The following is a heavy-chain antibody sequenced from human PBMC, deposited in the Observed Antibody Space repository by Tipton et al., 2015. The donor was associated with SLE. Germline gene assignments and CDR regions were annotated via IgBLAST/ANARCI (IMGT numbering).Heavy chain of an antibody. D-gene: IGHD3-10*01. CDR2: INHSGST. J-gene: IGHJ4*02. CDR1: GGSISSSSYY. Sequence: TLSLTFTVSGGSISSSSYYWGWIRQPPGKGLEWIGEINHSGSTNYNPSLKSRVTISVDTSKNQFSLKVSSVTAADTAVYYCASPITLVRGVTKDYWGQGTLVTVSS. CDR3: ASPITLVRGVTKDY. V-gene: IGHV4-39*07.